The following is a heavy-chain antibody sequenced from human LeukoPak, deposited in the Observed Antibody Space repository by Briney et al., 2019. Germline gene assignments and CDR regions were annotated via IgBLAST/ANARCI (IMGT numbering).Heavy chain of an antibody. Sequence: SETLSLTCTVSGYSISNGYYWGWIRQPPGKGLEWVGSISHRGSTYYNPSLRSRITISLDRSKQKFSLKLTSVTAADTAVYYCARGPPSRRPRKRPSQYYFDYWGQGTLVTVSS. J-gene: IGHJ4*02. V-gene: IGHV4-38-2*02. CDR2: ISHRGST. CDR3: ARGPPSRRPRKRPSQYYFDY. D-gene: IGHD4-11*01. CDR1: GYSISNGYY.